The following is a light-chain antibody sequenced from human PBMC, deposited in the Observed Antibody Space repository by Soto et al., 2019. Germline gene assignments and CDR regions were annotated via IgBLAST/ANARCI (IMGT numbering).Light chain of an antibody. V-gene: IGLV2-8*01. Sequence: SALTQPPSASGSPGQSVTISCTGTSSDVGKHNFVSWYQQHPGKAPKLLIHEVNKRPSGVPDRFSGSKSGNTASLTVSGLQAEDEADYYCDSYVGGNNIVVFGGGTQLTVL. CDR3: DSYVGGNNIVV. J-gene: IGLJ2*01. CDR2: EVN. CDR1: SSDVGKHNF.